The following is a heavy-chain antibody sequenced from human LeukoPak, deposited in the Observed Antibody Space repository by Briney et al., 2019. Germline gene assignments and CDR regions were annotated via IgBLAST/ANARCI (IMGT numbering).Heavy chain of an antibody. CDR3: ARDADIVVVPGSRGFDP. J-gene: IGHJ5*02. CDR2: IDWKGGST. D-gene: IGHD2-2*01. CDR1: GFTFDDFG. Sequence: GGSLRLSCAASGFTFDDFGMSWVRQAPGKGLEWISGIDWKGGSTSYADSVKGRFTISRDNAKNSLYLHMNSLRAEDTAFYYCARDADIVVVPGSRGFDPWGQGTLVTVSS. V-gene: IGHV3-20*04.